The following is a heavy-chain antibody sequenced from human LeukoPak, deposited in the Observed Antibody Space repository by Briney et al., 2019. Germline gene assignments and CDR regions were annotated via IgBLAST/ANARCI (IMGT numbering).Heavy chain of an antibody. CDR2: IYYSGST. D-gene: IGHD1-7*01. CDR1: XGSXSSGGYY. J-gene: IGHJ3*02. CDR3: ARDARRGVELKAFDI. Sequence: TLSLTXXVSXGSXSSGGYYWSWIRQHPGKGLEWIGYIYYSGSTYYNASLKSRVTISVDTSKNQFSLKLTSVTAADTAVYYCARDARRGVELKAFDIWGQGTMVTVSS. V-gene: IGHV4-31*03.